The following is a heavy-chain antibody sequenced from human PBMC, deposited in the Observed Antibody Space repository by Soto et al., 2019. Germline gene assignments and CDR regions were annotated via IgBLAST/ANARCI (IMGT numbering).Heavy chain of an antibody. V-gene: IGHV4-31*03. Sequence: SETLSLTCTVSGGSISSGGYYWSWIRQHPGKGLEWIGYIYYSGSTYYNPSLKSRVTISVDTSKNQFSLKLSSVTAADTAVYYCARDRNVLRFLEWSENYYYYGMDVWGQGTTVTVSS. D-gene: IGHD3-3*01. J-gene: IGHJ6*02. CDR2: IYYSGST. CDR3: ARDRNVLRFLEWSENYYYYGMDV. CDR1: GGSISSGGYY.